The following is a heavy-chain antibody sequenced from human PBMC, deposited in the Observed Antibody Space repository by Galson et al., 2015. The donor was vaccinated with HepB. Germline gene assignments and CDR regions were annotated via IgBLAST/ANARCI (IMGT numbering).Heavy chain of an antibody. D-gene: IGHD6-19*01. CDR2: ISYDGSNK. Sequence: SLRLSCAASGFTFSSYAMHWVRQAPGKGLEWVAVISYDGSNKYYADSVKGRFTISRDNSKNTLYLQMNSLRAEDTAVYYCARTIVEQWLVQFALWFNSGAGCYFDYWGQGTLVTVSS. CDR3: ARTIVEQWLVQFALWFNSGAGCYFDY. V-gene: IGHV3-30-3*01. J-gene: IGHJ4*02. CDR1: GFTFSSYA.